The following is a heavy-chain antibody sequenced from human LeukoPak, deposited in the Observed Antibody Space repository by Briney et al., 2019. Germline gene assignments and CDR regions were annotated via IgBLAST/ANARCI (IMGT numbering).Heavy chain of an antibody. CDR3: ARRRKVPAPRAGDAFDI. D-gene: IGHD2-21*02. CDR1: GDSISDYY. J-gene: IGHJ3*02. V-gene: IGHV4-59*08. Sequence: SETLSLTCTVSGDSISDYYWNWIRQPPGKRLEWIGYIYYSGSTNYSPSLKSRVTISVDTSKKQFSLKLSSVTAADTAIYYCARRRKVPAPRAGDAFDIWGQGTMVTVSS. CDR2: IYYSGST.